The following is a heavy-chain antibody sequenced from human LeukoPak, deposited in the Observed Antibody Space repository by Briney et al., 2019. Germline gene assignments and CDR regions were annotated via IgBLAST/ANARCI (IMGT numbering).Heavy chain of an antibody. D-gene: IGHD3-9*01. J-gene: IGHJ4*02. CDR2: ISYDGSTK. V-gene: IGHV3-30-3*01. Sequence: GGYLRLSCAASGFTFGTYAMHWVRQAPGKGLEWVAVISYDGSTKYYADSVKGRFTISRDNSKNTLYLQINNLRPEDTAVYYCARGDILTGPSYFDYWGQGTLVTVSS. CDR1: GFTFGTYA. CDR3: ARGDILTGPSYFDY.